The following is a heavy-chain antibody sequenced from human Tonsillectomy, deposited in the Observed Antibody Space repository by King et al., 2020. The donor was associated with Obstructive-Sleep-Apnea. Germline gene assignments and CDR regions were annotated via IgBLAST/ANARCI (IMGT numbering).Heavy chain of an antibody. Sequence: VQLVDSGGGLVQPGGSLRVSCEASGLTFSSYAMSWVRQAPGKGVEWVSAISGSGGSTYYADSLKGRFTISRDNSKNTLYLQMNSLRAEDTAVYYCAKDPWIVVVPADTHDAFDIWGQGTMVTVSS. CDR1: GLTFSSYA. J-gene: IGHJ3*02. CDR3: AKDPWIVVVPADTHDAFDI. V-gene: IGHV3-23*04. D-gene: IGHD2-2*01. CDR2: ISGSGGST.